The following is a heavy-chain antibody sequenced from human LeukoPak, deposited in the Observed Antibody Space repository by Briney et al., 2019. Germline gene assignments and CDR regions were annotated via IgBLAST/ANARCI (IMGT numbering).Heavy chain of an antibody. V-gene: IGHV1-2*02. CDR3: ARDQRLWWSRGVYYFDY. J-gene: IGHJ4*02. CDR1: GSTFTRHY. Sequence: ASVKVSCKTSGSTFTRHYMHWVRQAPGQGLEWMGWINPNSGGTNYAQKFQGRVTMTRDTSISTAYMELRRLRDDDTAVYYCARDQRLWWSRGVYYFDYWGQGTLVTVSS. CDR2: INPNSGGT. D-gene: IGHD2-21*01.